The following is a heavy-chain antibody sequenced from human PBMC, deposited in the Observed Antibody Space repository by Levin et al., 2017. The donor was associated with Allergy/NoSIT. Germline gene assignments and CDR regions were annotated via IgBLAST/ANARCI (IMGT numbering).Heavy chain of an antibody. Sequence: SETLSLTCAVSGGSISSSNWWSWVRQPPGKGLEWIGEIYHSGSTNYNPSLKSRVTISVDKSKNQFSLKLSSVTAADTAVYYCARAPVTNYYYGMDVWGQGTTVTVSS. CDR2: IYHSGST. D-gene: IGHD4-17*01. V-gene: IGHV4-4*02. J-gene: IGHJ6*02. CDR1: GGSISSSNW. CDR3: ARAPVTNYYYGMDV.